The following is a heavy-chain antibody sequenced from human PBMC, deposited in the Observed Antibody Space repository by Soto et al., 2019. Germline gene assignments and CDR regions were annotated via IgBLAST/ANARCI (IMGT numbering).Heavy chain of an antibody. Sequence: EVKLLESGGGLVPPGASARLSCITSGFIFDNYAMSWVRQSPGRGLEWVAAISGSGHATYYTQSVQGRFIIPRDKSKKTVFLQMHNLRAEDTAVYYCAKGRYFDSSGGCANYWGLGTLVTVSS. CDR3: AKGRYFDSSGGCANY. V-gene: IGHV3-23*01. J-gene: IGHJ4*02. D-gene: IGHD3-22*01. CDR2: ISGSGHAT. CDR1: GFIFDNYA.